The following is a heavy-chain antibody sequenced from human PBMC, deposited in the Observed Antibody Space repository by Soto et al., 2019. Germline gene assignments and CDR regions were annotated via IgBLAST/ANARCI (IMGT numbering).Heavy chain of an antibody. CDR3: ARGGWFGELLT. Sequence: GGSLRLSCAASGFTFSSYDMHWVRQATGKGLEWVSAIGTAGDTYYPGSVKGRFTISRENAKNSLYLQMNSLRAGDTAVYYCARGGWFGELLTWGQGTLVTVSS. CDR2: IGTAGDT. V-gene: IGHV3-13*01. J-gene: IGHJ5*02. D-gene: IGHD3-10*01. CDR1: GFTFSSYD.